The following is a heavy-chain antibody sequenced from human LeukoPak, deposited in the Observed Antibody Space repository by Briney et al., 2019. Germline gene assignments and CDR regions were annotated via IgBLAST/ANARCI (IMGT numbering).Heavy chain of an antibody. Sequence: PGGSLRLSCAASGFTFRSYGMHWVRQAPGKGLEWVSAISGSGGSTYYADSVKGRFTISRDNSKNTLHLQMNSLRAEDTAVYYCAGGSGSYYPPFDYWGQGTLVTVSS. CDR2: ISGSGGST. CDR1: GFTFRSYG. J-gene: IGHJ4*02. V-gene: IGHV3-23*01. CDR3: AGGSGSYYPPFDY. D-gene: IGHD3-10*01.